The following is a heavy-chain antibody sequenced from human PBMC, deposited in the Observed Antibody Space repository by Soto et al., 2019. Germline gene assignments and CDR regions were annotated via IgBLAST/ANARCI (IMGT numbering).Heavy chain of an antibody. CDR2: ISYDGSNK. D-gene: IGHD6-13*01. Sequence: GGSLRLSCAASGFTFSSYGMHWVRQAPGKGLEWVAVISYDGSNKYYADSVKGRFTISRDNSKNTLYLQMNSLRAEDTAVYYCAKDSYKLGIAAANDLDYWGQGTLVTVSS. J-gene: IGHJ4*02. CDR1: GFTFSSYG. V-gene: IGHV3-30*18. CDR3: AKDSYKLGIAAANDLDY.